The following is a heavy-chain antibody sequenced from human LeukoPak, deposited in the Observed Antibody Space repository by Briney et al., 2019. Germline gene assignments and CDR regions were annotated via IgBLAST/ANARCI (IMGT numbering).Heavy chain of an antibody. V-gene: IGHV1-24*01. Sequence: SVKVSCKVSGYTLTELSMHWVRQAPGKGLEWMGGFDPEDGETIYAQKFQGRVTMTEDTSTDTAYMELSSLRSEDTAVYYCATDPASSGWYFSEYWGQGTLVTVSS. D-gene: IGHD6-19*01. CDR1: GYTLTELS. J-gene: IGHJ4*02. CDR3: ATDPASSGWYFSEY. CDR2: FDPEDGET.